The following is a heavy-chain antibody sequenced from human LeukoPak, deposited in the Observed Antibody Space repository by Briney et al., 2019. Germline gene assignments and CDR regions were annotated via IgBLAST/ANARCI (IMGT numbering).Heavy chain of an antibody. CDR1: GFTFSSYS. J-gene: IGHJ4*02. CDR3: ARGHQYYDFWSGRSTAFDY. V-gene: IGHV3-21*01. D-gene: IGHD3-3*01. CDR2: ISSSSSYI. Sequence: GGSLRLSCAASGFTFSSYSMNWVRQAPGKGLEWVSSISSSSSYIYYADSVKGRFTISRDNAKNSLYLQMNSLRAEDTAVYYCARGHQYYDFWSGRSTAFDYWGQGTLVTVSS.